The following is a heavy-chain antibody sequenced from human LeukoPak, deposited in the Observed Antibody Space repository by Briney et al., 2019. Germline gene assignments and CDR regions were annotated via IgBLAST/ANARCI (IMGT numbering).Heavy chain of an antibody. V-gene: IGHV4-59*02. Sequence: SETLSLTCTVSGGSVSGYYWSWVRQSPGKGLEWIGYIYHSGFTDYNPSLRSRLSISVDTSRNQFSLKLTSATAADTAIYYCARDQRCSRYDGGCDQWYFDLWGRGTLVTVSS. CDR3: ARDQRCSRYDGGCDQWYFDL. CDR1: GGSVSGYY. CDR2: IYHSGFT. D-gene: IGHD5-12*01. J-gene: IGHJ2*01.